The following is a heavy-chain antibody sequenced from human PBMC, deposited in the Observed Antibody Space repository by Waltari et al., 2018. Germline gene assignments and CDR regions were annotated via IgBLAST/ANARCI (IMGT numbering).Heavy chain of an antibody. D-gene: IGHD4-17*01. CDR3: ARSNYGDYWFDP. Sequence: QVQLVQSGAEVKKPGASVKVSCKASGYTFIGYYMHWVRQAPGPGLQWLGWINPNSGGTNYVQKFQGRVTMTRDTSISTAYMELSRLRSDDTAVYYCARSNYGDYWFDPWGQGTLVTVSS. V-gene: IGHV1-2*02. CDR1: GYTFIGYY. J-gene: IGHJ5*02. CDR2: INPNSGGT.